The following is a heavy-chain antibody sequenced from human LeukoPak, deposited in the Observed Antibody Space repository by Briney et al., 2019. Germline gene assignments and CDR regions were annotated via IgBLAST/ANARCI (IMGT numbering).Heavy chain of an antibody. D-gene: IGHD2-21*01. CDR3: VRSYHPGGWFDP. CDR2: ISTTGSSI. CDR1: GFTFSSYE. V-gene: IGHV3-48*03. Sequence: GGSLRLSCAASGFTFSSYEMNWVRQAPGKGLEWVSYISTTGSSIYYADSVKGRFTISRDNVKNLLYLQMNSLTAEDTAVHYCVRSYHPGGWFDPWGQGTLVTVSS. J-gene: IGHJ5*02.